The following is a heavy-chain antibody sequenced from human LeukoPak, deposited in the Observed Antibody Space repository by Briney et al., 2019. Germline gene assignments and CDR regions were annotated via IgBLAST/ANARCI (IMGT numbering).Heavy chain of an antibody. CDR3: ARHYSSGWYRYFDY. Sequence: KPGGSLRLSCAASGFTFSDHYMSWIRQAPGKGLEWVSYISSSGSTIYYADSVKGRFTISRDNAKNSLSLQMNSLRAEDTAVYYCARHYSSGWYRYFDYWGQGTLVTVSS. D-gene: IGHD6-19*01. CDR2: ISSSGSTI. CDR1: GFTFSDHY. J-gene: IGHJ4*02. V-gene: IGHV3-11*04.